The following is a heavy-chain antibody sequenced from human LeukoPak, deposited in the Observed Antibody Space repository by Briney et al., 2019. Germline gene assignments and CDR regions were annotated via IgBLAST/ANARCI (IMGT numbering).Heavy chain of an antibody. D-gene: IGHD6-13*01. Sequence: ASVKVSCTASGYTLTSYYMHWVRHAPGQGLEWMGIINPSGGSTSYAQKFQGRVTMTRDTSTSTVYMELSSLRSEDTAVYYCARGAPPYSSSWYPLDYWGQGTLVTVSS. J-gene: IGHJ4*02. CDR1: GYTLTSYY. CDR2: INPSGGST. V-gene: IGHV1-46*01. CDR3: ARGAPPYSSSWYPLDY.